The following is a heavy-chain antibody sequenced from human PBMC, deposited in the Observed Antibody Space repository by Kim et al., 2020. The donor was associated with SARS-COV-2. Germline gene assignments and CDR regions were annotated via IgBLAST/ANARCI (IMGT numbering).Heavy chain of an antibody. CDR2: IYYSGST. Sequence: SETLSLTCTVSGGSISSYYWSWIRQPPGKGLEWIGYIYYSGSTNYNPSLKSRVTISVDTSKNQFSLKLSSVTTADTAVYYCARASRGYALDYWGQGTLVTVSS. CDR3: ARASRGYALDY. V-gene: IGHV4-59*01. J-gene: IGHJ4*02. CDR1: GGSISSYY. D-gene: IGHD5-12*01.